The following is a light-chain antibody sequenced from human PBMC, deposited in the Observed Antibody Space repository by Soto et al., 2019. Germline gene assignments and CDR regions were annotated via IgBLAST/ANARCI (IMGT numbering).Light chain of an antibody. J-gene: IGKJ1*01. CDR3: HQRQSWPRT. CDR1: QYINTR. V-gene: IGKV3-11*01. CDR2: QTS. Sequence: EIVFTQSPATLSSFPGDRVTLSCRASQYINTRLAWYQHRPGQAPRLLIYQTSIRAAGIPARFSASGTGTDFTLTISDVQPEDFAVYYCHQRQSWPRTFGQATKVDIK.